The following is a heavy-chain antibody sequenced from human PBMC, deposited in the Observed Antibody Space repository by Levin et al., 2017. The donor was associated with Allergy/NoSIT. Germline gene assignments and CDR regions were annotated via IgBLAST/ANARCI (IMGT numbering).Heavy chain of an antibody. V-gene: IGHV3-33*01. CDR2: IWYDGSNK. CDR1: GFTFSSYG. J-gene: IGHJ5*02. Sequence: LSLTCAASGFTFSSYGMHWVRQAPGKGLEWVAVIWYDGSNKYYADSVKGRFTISRDNSKNTLYLQMNSLRAEDTAVYYCAREGYSYGQRWFDPWGQGTLVTVSS. CDR3: AREGYSYGQRWFDP. D-gene: IGHD5-18*01.